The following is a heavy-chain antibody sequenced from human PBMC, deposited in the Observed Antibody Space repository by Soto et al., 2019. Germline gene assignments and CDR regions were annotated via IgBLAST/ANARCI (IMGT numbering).Heavy chain of an antibody. CDR2: IKQDGSEK. V-gene: IGHV3-7*01. CDR1: GFTFSSYW. Sequence: EVQLVESGGGLVQPGGSLRLSCAASGFTFSSYWMSWVRQAPGKGLEWVANIKQDGSEKYYVDSVKGRFTISRDNAKNSLYLQMNSLRAEDTAVYYGARATNDFWSAGWFDPWGQGTLVTVSS. CDR3: ARATNDFWSAGWFDP. D-gene: IGHD3-3*01. J-gene: IGHJ5*02.